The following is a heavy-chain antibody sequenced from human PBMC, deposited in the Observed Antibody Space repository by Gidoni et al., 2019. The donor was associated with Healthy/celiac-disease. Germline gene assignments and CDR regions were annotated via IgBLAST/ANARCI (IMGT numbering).Heavy chain of an antibody. J-gene: IGHJ1*01. Sequence: QVQLQESGPGLVKPSQTLSLTCTVSGGSISSGSYYWSWIRQPAGKGLEWIGRIYTSGSTNYNPSLKSRVTISVDTSKNQFSLKLSSVTAADTAVYYCAGSEDIVVVVAAKRAEYFQHWGQGTLVTVSS. V-gene: IGHV4-61*02. D-gene: IGHD2-15*01. CDR1: GGSISSGSYY. CDR2: IYTSGST. CDR3: AGSEDIVVVVAAKRAEYFQH.